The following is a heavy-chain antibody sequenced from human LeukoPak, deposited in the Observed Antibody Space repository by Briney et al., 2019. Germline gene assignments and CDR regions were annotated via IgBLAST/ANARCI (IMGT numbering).Heavy chain of an antibody. Sequence: PSVTLSLTCTVSGGSISSSSYYWGWIRQPPGKGLERLGSRYYSGGRYYSPSVKCRVIISVDTSKNQFSLKLSSVTAADTAVYYCARGIGTTGTRYWYFDLWGRGTLVTVSS. V-gene: IGHV4-39*07. CDR3: ARGIGTTGTRYWYFDL. J-gene: IGHJ2*01. D-gene: IGHD1-1*01. CDR2: RYYSGGR. CDR1: GGSISSSSYY.